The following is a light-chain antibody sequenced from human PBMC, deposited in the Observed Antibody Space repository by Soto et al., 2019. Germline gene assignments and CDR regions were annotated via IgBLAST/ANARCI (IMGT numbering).Light chain of an antibody. CDR3: QSYDRSLNGVV. V-gene: IGLV1-40*01. CDR1: SSNIGAGYD. CDR2: LSN. Sequence: QSVLTQPPSVSGAPGQRVTISCTGSSSNIGAGYDVHWYQQFPGTVPKLLINLSNDRPSGVPDRFSGSKSGTSASLAIPGLQAEDEADYYCQSYDRSLNGVVFGGGTKLTVL. J-gene: IGLJ2*01.